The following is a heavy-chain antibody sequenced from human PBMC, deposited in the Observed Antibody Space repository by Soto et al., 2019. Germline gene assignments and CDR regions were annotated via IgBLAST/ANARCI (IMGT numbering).Heavy chain of an antibody. CDR1: GYTFTGYY. D-gene: IGHD3-22*01. CDR3: AAADYYDSSGYFDY. Sequence: ASVEVSCKASGYTFTGYYMHWVRQAPGQGLEWMGWINPNSGGTNYAQKFQGRVTVTRDTSISTAYMELSRLRSDDTAVYYCAAADYYDSSGYFDYWGQGTLVTVSS. J-gene: IGHJ4*02. V-gene: IGHV1-2*02. CDR2: INPNSGGT.